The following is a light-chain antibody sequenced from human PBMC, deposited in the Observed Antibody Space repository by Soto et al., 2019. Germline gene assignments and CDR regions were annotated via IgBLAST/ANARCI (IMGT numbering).Light chain of an antibody. J-gene: IGKJ3*01. CDR1: QSVSSSY. CDR3: QQYGSSPFT. CDR2: GAS. V-gene: IGKV3-20*01. Sequence: EIVLTQSPGTLTLSPGERATLSCRASQSVSSSYLAWYQQKPGQAPRLLNYGASSRATGIPDRFNGSGSGTDFTLTISRLEPEDFAVYYCQQYGSSPFTFGPGTKVDIK.